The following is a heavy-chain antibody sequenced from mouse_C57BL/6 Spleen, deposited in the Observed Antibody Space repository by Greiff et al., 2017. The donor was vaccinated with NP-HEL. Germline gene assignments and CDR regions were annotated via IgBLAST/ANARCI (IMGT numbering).Heavy chain of an antibody. V-gene: IGHV6-3*01. J-gene: IGHJ2*01. CDR1: GFTFSNYW. D-gene: IGHD2-2*01. CDR2: IRLKSDNYAT. Sequence: EVKLMESGGGLVQPGGSMKLSCVASGFTFSNYWMNWVRQSPEKGLEWVAQIRLKSDNYATHYAESVKGRFTISSDDSKSSVYLQMNNLRAEDTRIYYCTGSGYDGYYFDYWGQGTTLTVSS. CDR3: TGSGYDGYYFDY.